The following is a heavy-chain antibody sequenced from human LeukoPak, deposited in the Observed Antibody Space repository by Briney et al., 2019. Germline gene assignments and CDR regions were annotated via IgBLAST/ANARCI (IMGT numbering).Heavy chain of an antibody. CDR3: TRVLTTVTTTLFDY. CDR1: GGSISSGGYY. Sequence: PSETLSLTCTVSGGSISSGGYYWSWIRQHPGKGLELLGYIYYSGNTYYNPSLKSRVTISVDTSKNQFSLKLSSVTAADTAVYYCTRVLTTVTTTLFDYWGQGTLVTVSS. D-gene: IGHD4-17*01. J-gene: IGHJ4*02. CDR2: IYYSGNT. V-gene: IGHV4-31*03.